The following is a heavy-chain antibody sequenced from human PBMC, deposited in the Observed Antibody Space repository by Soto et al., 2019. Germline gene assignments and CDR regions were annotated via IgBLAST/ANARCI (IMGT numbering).Heavy chain of an antibody. Sequence: SETLSLTCTVSGGSISSYYWSWIRQPPGKGLEWIGYIYYSGSTNYNPSLKSRVTISVDTSRNQFSLKLSSVTAADTAVYYCARGSGVVPAAVILYYYYYMDVWGKGTTVTVSS. V-gene: IGHV4-59*01. CDR3: ARGSGVVPAAVILYYYYYMDV. CDR2: IYYSGST. CDR1: GGSISSYY. J-gene: IGHJ6*03. D-gene: IGHD2-2*01.